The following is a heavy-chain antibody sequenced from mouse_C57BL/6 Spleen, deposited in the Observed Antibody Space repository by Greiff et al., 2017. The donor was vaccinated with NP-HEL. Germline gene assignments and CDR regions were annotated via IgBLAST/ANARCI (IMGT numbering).Heavy chain of an antibody. CDR1: GYTFTDYN. Sequence: EVQLQQSGPELVKPGASVKMSCKASGYTFTDYNMHWVKQSHGKSLEWIGYINPNHGGTSYNQKFKGKATLTVNKSSSTAYMELRSLTSEDSAVYYCASETAQATAWFAYWGQGTLVTVSA. J-gene: IGHJ3*01. D-gene: IGHD3-2*02. V-gene: IGHV1-22*01. CDR3: ASETAQATAWFAY. CDR2: INPNHGGT.